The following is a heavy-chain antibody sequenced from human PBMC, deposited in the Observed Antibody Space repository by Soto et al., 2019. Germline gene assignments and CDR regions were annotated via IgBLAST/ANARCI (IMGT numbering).Heavy chain of an antibody. CDR2: IYYDGSV. CDR3: ARHRIAVAGPLDY. J-gene: IGHJ4*02. CDR1: GGAIRNSIYY. Sequence: SETLSLTCTVSGGAIRNSIYYWGWIRQPPGKGLEWIGTIYYDGSVAYSPSLKSRVTLSVDTSRNHFSVKINSVTAADTAVYFCARHRIAVAGPLDYLGQGTLVTVYS. V-gene: IGHV4-39*01. D-gene: IGHD6-19*01.